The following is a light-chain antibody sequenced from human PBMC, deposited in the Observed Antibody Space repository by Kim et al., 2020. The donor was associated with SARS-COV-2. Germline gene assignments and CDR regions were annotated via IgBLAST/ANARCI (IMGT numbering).Light chain of an antibody. Sequence: LSPGERATLSCRASQSVASDLAWYQQKPGQAPGLLIYDASNKATGIPTRFSGSGSGTDFTLTISSLEPEDFAVYYCQQRRKWPLTFGGGTKVDIK. CDR2: DAS. J-gene: IGKJ4*01. CDR3: QQRRKWPLT. V-gene: IGKV3-11*01. CDR1: QSVASD.